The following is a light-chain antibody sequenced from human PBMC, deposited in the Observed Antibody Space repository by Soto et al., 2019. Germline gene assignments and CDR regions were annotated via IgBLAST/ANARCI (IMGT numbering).Light chain of an antibody. CDR3: QHRSNWPRT. V-gene: IGKV3-11*01. Sequence: EIVLTQSPATLSLSPGERATLSCRASQSVSTYLAWYQQKPGQAPILLIYDASNRATGIPARFSGSGSGKDFTLTISSLEPEDFAVYYCQHRSNWPRTFGQGTKLEIK. CDR1: QSVSTY. J-gene: IGKJ2*01. CDR2: DAS.